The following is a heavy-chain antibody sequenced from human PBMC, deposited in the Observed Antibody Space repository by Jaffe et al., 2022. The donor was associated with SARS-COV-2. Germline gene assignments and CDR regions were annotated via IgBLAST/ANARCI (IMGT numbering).Heavy chain of an antibody. Sequence: EVQLVESGGGLVQPGGSLRLSCAASGFTFSSYSMNWVRQAPGKGLEWVSYISSSSSTIYYADSVKGRFTISRDNAKNSLYLQMNSLRDEDTAVYYCARGSVVAAILLDLNWFDPWGQGTLVTVSS. J-gene: IGHJ5*02. CDR2: ISSSSSTI. CDR1: GFTFSSYS. CDR3: ARGSVVAAILLDLNWFDP. D-gene: IGHD2-15*01. V-gene: IGHV3-48*02.